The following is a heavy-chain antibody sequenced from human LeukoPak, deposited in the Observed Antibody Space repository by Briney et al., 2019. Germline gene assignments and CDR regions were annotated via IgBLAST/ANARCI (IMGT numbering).Heavy chain of an antibody. CDR1: GGSISTYY. Sequence: SETLSLTCTVSGGSISTYYWSWVRQPPGKGLEWIGYIYYSGSTNYNPSLKSRVTISVDTSKNQFSLKLSSVTAADTAVYYCARDLGDNGGYFDYWGQGTLVTVSS. CDR3: ARDLGDNGGYFDY. J-gene: IGHJ4*02. V-gene: IGHV4-59*01. CDR2: IYYSGST. D-gene: IGHD4-23*01.